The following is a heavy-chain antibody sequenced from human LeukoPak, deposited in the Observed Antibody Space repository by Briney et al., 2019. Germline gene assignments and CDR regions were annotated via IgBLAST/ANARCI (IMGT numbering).Heavy chain of an antibody. J-gene: IGHJ4*02. CDR1: GFTFSSYA. Sequence: GGSLRLSCVASGFTFSSYAMSWVRQSPGKGLEWVSAISGGGGSTYYADSVKGRFTISRDNSKNTLYLQMNSLRAEDTAVYYCAKREGVVVAGKIDYGGQGTLVSVSS. CDR2: ISGGGGST. D-gene: IGHD6-19*01. V-gene: IGHV3-23*01. CDR3: AKREGVVVAGKIDY.